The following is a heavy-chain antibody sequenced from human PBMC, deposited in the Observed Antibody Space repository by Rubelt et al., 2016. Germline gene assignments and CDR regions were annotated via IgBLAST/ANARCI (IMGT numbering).Heavy chain of an antibody. D-gene: IGHD3-10*01. CDR3: ASRGRYYGSGSYPPRTGIVDY. CDR1: GGSFSGYY. Sequence: QVQLQQWGAGLLKPSETLSLTCAVYGGSFSGYYWSWIRQPPGKGLEWIGEINHSGSTNYNPSLKCRVTISVDTSKNHSSLKLSSVTAADTAVYDCASRGRYYGSGSYPPRTGIVDYWGQGTLVTVSS. J-gene: IGHJ4*02. V-gene: IGHV4-34*01. CDR2: INHSGST.